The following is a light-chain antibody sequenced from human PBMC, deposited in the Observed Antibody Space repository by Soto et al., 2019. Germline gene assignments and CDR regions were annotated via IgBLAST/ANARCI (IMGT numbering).Light chain of an antibody. CDR2: VNN. CDR1: SSNIGAGYD. J-gene: IGLJ2*01. CDR3: QSYDSGLSGSV. V-gene: IGLV1-40*01. Sequence: QSVLTQPPSVSGAPGQRVTISCTGSSSNIGAGYDVHWYQQLPGTAPKLLIYVNNNRPSGVPDRFSGSKSDTSASLAITGLQAEDEADYYCQSYDSGLSGSVFGGGTQLTVL.